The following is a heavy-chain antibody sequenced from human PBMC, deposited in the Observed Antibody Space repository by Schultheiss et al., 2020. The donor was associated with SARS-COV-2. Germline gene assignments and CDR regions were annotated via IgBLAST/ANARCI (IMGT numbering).Heavy chain of an antibody. CDR3: ATDSSGWPRDAFDI. V-gene: IGHV1-69*04. CDR1: GGTFSSYA. J-gene: IGHJ3*02. CDR2: IIPSGGST. D-gene: IGHD6-19*01. Sequence: KISCKASGGTFSSYAISWVRQAPGQGLEWMGRIIPSGGSTSYAQKFQGRVTMTTDTSTSTAYMELRSLRSEDTAVYYCATDSSGWPRDAFDIWGQGTMVTVSS.